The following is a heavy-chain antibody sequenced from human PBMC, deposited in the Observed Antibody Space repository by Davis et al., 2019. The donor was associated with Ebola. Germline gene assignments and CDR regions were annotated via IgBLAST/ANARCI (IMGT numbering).Heavy chain of an antibody. CDR2: ISGNGDRA. CDR1: GFTVSSNY. CDR3: ARPYSGSYQFDY. V-gene: IGHV3-23*01. J-gene: IGHJ4*02. Sequence: GESLKISCAASGFTVSSNYMSWVRQAPGKGLEWVASISGNGDRAFYADSVKGRFTISRDNSKNTLYLQMNSLRAEDTAVYYCARPYSGSYQFDYWGQGTLVTVSS. D-gene: IGHD1-26*01.